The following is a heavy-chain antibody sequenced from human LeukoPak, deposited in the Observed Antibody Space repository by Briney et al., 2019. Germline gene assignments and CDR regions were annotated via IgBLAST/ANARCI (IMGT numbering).Heavy chain of an antibody. Sequence: QTGGSLRLPCAASGFTFSSYWMNWVRQAPGKGLEWVANIKQDGSEKKYVDSVKGRFTISRDNAKNSLYLQMNSLRAEDMAMYYCMTASRSSSWPPPTWGQGTLVTVSS. CDR1: GFTFSSYW. CDR3: MTASRSSSWPPPT. V-gene: IGHV3-7*01. D-gene: IGHD6-13*01. J-gene: IGHJ5*02. CDR2: IKQDGSEK.